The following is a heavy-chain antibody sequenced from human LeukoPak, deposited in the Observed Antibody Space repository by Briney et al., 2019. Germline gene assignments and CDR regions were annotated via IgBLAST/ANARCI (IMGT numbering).Heavy chain of an antibody. CDR3: ARDPTYCYDSSGPFDY. CDR1: GGSISSGDYY. V-gene: IGHV4-30-4*01. D-gene: IGHD3-22*01. CDR2: IYYSGST. Sequence: SQTLSLTCTVSGGSISSGDYYWSWIRQPPGKGLEWIGYIYYSGSTYYNPSLKSRVTISVDTSKNQFSLKLSSVTAADTAVYYCARDPTYCYDSSGPFDYWGRGTLDTVSS. J-gene: IGHJ4*02.